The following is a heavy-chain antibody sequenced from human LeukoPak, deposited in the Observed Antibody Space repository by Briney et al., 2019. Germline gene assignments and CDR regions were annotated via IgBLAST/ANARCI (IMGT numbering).Heavy chain of an antibody. V-gene: IGHV4-4*02. CDR3: AREPLRYFDWLLDY. D-gene: IGHD3-9*01. CDR1: GGSISSGNW. J-gene: IGHJ4*02. Sequence: SETLSLTCAVSGGSISSGNWWSWVRQPPGKGLEWIGEIYHSGSTNYNPSLKSRVTISVDKSKNQFSLKLSSVTAADTAVYYCAREPLRYFDWLLDYWGQGTLVTVSS. CDR2: IYHSGST.